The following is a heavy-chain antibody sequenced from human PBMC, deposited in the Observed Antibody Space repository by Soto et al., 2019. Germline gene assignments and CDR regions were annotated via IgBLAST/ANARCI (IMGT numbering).Heavy chain of an antibody. V-gene: IGHV3-23*01. CDR1: GFTFSSCA. CDR2: IRDSDSGGTT. CDR3: AKVRVGIDVDFDY. J-gene: IGHJ4*02. D-gene: IGHD2-21*01. Sequence: QPGGSLRLSCAASGFTFSSCAMSWVRQAPAKGLEWVSAIRDSDSGGTTYYADSVKGRFTISRDDSKNTLYLQMSSLRAEDTAIYYCAKVRVGIDVDFDYWGQGALVTVSS.